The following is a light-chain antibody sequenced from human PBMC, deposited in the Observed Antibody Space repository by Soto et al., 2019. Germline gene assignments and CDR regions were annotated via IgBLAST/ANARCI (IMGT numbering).Light chain of an antibody. J-gene: IGLJ2*01. V-gene: IGLV1-40*01. CDR3: QSYDSSLSGSVV. Sequence: QSVLTQPPSVSGAPGQRVTICCTGSSSNIGAGYDVHWYQQLPGTAPKLLIYGNSNRPSGVPDRFSGSKSGTSASLAITGIQAEDEADYYCQSYDSSLSGSVVFGAGTKVTVL. CDR1: SSNIGAGYD. CDR2: GNS.